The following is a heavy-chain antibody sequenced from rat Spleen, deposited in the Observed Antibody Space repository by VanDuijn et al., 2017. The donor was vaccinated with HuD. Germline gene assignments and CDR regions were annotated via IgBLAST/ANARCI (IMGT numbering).Heavy chain of an antibody. J-gene: IGHJ4*01. D-gene: IGHD1-11*01. CDR2: SWIGGIA. Sequence: QVQLKESGPGLVQPSQTLSLTCTVSGFTLTRYHVHWVRQSPGRGLEWMGISWIGGIAYYNSALISLLTITRDTSKNQCFLKMNSLQTDDTGTYSCTTATEGPYVLDAWGQGASVTVSS. CDR3: TTATEGPYVLDA. V-gene: IGHV2-32*01. CDR1: GFTLTRYH.